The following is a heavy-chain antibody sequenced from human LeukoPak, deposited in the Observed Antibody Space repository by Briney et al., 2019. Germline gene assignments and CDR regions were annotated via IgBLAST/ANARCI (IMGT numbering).Heavy chain of an antibody. CDR2: IYPGDSYT. D-gene: IGHD5-24*01. J-gene: IGHJ4*02. V-gene: IGHV5-51*01. CDR3: ARVEMATKPTYYFDY. Sequence: MGIIYPGDSYTIYNPSFQGQVTISADKSISTAYLQWSSLKASDTAIYYCARVEMATKPTYYFDYWGQGTLVTVSS.